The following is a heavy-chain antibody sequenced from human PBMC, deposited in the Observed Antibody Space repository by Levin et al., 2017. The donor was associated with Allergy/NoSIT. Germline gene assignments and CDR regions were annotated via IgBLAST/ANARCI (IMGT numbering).Heavy chain of an antibody. CDR1: GGSISSSSYY. J-gene: IGHJ4*02. D-gene: IGHD6-19*01. CDR3: ATPGLPVAGTGFGY. V-gene: IGHV4-39*07. CDR2: IYYSGST. Sequence: KSSETLSLTCTVSGGSISSSSYYWGWIRQSPGKGLEWIGNIYYSGSTYYNPSLKSRVTISFDTSKNQFSLKLSSVTAADTAVYYCATPGLPVAGTGFGYWGQGTLVTVSS.